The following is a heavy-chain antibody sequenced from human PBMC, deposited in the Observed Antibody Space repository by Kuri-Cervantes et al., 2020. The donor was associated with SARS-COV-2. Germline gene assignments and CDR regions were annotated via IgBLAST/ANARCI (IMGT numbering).Heavy chain of an antibody. J-gene: IGHJ6*02. Sequence: GESLKISCAASGFTFSSYAMHWVRQAPGKGLEWVAVISYDGSNKYYADSVKGRFTISRDNSKNTLYLQMNSLRAEDTAVYYCARDQSRITIFGVVTRYGMDVWGQGTTVTVSS. D-gene: IGHD3-3*01. V-gene: IGHV3-30-3*01. CDR2: ISYDGSNK. CDR3: ARDQSRITIFGVVTRYGMDV. CDR1: GFTFSSYA.